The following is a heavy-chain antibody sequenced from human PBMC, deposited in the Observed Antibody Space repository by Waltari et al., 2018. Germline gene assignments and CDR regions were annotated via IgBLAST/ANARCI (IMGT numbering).Heavy chain of an antibody. CDR2: IRSRFKGDAT. D-gene: IGHD7-27*01. CDR1: GLLLSAYA. CDR3: IRPFEMGID. J-gene: IGHJ4*02. Sequence: EVQLVESGGALVQPGGSLKLSCAASGLLLSAYAIHWVRQASGKGPEWVGRIRSRFKGDATAYGGSVQGRFTISRDDSKNTVYLEMNSLKTDDTAVYYCIRPFEMGIDWGQGTLVTVSS. V-gene: IGHV3-73*01.